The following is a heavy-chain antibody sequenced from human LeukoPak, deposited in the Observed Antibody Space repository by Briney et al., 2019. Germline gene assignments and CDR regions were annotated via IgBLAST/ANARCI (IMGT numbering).Heavy chain of an antibody. V-gene: IGHV3-7*01. CDR3: ASGSSGRFDY. CDR1: GFTFSSYG. D-gene: IGHD1-26*01. CDR2: IRQDESER. J-gene: IGHJ4*02. Sequence: PGGSLRLSCAASGFTFSSYGMSWVRQPPGKGPEWVANIRQDESERYFADSVKGRFTISRDNAKNTLYLQMNSLRAEDTAVYYCASGSSGRFDYSGQGTLVTVSS.